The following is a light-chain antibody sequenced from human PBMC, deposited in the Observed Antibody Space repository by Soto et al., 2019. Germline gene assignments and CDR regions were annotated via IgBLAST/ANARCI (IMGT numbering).Light chain of an antibody. Sequence: SALTQPASVSGSPGQSIAISCSGSSSDLGIYNYVSWYQQHPGKVPKLIIFEVTNRPSGVSNRFSGSKSGNTASLTISGLQAEDEADYYCSSYTTSSTRVFGTGTKVTV. CDR2: EVT. CDR1: SSDLGIYNY. J-gene: IGLJ1*01. V-gene: IGLV2-14*01. CDR3: SSYTTSSTRV.